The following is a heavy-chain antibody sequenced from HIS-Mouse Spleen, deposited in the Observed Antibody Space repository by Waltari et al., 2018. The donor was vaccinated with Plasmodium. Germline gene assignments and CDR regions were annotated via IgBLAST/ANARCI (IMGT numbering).Heavy chain of an antibody. D-gene: IGHD5-18*01. V-gene: IGHV3-66*01. Sequence: EVQLVESGGGLVQPGGSLRLSCAASGFTVSSNYMSWVRQAPGKGREWVSVSYSGGSTYYADSVKGRFTISRDNSKNTLYLQMNSLRAEDTAVYYCARLGIPYVDTAMAVGYWGQGTLVTVSS. CDR1: GFTVSSNY. CDR2: SYSGGST. CDR3: ARLGIPYVDTAMAVGY. J-gene: IGHJ4*02.